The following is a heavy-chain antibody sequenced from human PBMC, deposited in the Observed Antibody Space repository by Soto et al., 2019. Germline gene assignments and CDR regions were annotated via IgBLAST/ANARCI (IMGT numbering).Heavy chain of an antibody. CDR3: ARDGYSYGAIDY. Sequence: ASVKLSCNASGFTIASYGSSWVQQAPGQGLEWMGWISAYNGNTNYAQKLQGRVTMTTDTSTSTAYMELRSLRSDDTAVYYCARDGYSYGAIDYWGQGTLVTVSS. CDR1: GFTIASYG. J-gene: IGHJ4*02. V-gene: IGHV1-18*01. CDR2: ISAYNGNT. D-gene: IGHD5-18*01.